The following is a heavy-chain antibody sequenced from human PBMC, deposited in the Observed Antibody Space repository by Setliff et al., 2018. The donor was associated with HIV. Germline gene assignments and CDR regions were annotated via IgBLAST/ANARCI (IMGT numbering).Heavy chain of an antibody. Sequence: SVKVSCKASRSTFNSHTINWVRQAPGQGLDWMGRIIPILGVANYAQRFQGKVTITADKSTSTAYMELTSLRSEDTALYYCARSILTGYYTFGADYWGQGTLVTVSS. J-gene: IGHJ4*02. CDR2: IIPILGVA. V-gene: IGHV1-69*02. D-gene: IGHD3-9*01. CDR3: ARSILTGYYTFGADY. CDR1: RSTFNSHT.